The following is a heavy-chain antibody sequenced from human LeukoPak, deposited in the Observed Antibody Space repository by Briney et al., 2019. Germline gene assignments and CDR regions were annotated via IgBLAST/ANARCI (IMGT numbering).Heavy chain of an antibody. J-gene: IGHJ4*02. CDR2: ITSDGDNT. CDR1: GFTFSTYA. D-gene: IGHD2-15*01. CDR3: ARDRSGSGDY. V-gene: IGHV3-64*01. Sequence: GGSLRLSCAASGFTFSTYAMHWVRQAPGKGLEYVSSITSDGDNTFYANSVKGRFTLSRDNSKNTLYLQMGSLRAEDMAVYYCARDRSGSGDYWGQGTLVTVSS.